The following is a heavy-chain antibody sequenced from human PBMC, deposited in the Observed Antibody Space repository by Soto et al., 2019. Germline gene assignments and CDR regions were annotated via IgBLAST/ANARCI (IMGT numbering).Heavy chain of an antibody. V-gene: IGHV2-5*02. CDR1: GFSLSTSTVG. D-gene: IGHD6-13*01. Sequence: QITLKESGPPLVKPTQTLTLTCTFSGFSLSTSTVGVGWIRQPPGKALEWLGLIYGDDDKRYTPSLKSRLTLTKDTSKNQVVLTMTNMDPVDTATYYCAHRGPLVTAAYWGQGTLVTVSS. CDR3: AHRGPLVTAAY. CDR2: IYGDDDK. J-gene: IGHJ4*02.